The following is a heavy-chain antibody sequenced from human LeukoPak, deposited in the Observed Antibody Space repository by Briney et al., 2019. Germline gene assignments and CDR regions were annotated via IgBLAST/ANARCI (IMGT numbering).Heavy chain of an antibody. Sequence: TSETLSLTCTVSGDPISDYCWTWIRQPAGKGLEWIGRIYGNGSTNYNPSLESRVTISVDTSKNQFSLNLTSVTAADTAVYYCARGGGSSWYKIDYWGQGSLVTVSS. D-gene: IGHD6-13*01. V-gene: IGHV4-4*07. CDR3: ARGGGSSWYKIDY. J-gene: IGHJ4*02. CDR2: IYGNGST. CDR1: GDPISDYC.